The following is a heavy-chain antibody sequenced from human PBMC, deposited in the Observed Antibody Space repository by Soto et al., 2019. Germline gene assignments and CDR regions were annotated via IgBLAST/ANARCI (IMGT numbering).Heavy chain of an antibody. D-gene: IGHD5-12*01. V-gene: IGHV3-30-3*01. J-gene: IGHJ4*02. CDR3: ARVKRDKWQGGYFDY. Sequence: GGSLRLSCAASGFTFSSYAMHWVRQAPGKGLEWVAVISYDGSNKYYADSVKGRFTISRDNSKNTLYLQMNSLRAEDTAVYYCARVKRDKWQGGYFDYWGQGTLVTVSS. CDR1: GFTFSSYA. CDR2: ISYDGSNK.